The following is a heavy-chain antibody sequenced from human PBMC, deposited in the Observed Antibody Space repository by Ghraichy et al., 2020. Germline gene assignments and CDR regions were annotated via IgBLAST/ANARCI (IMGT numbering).Heavy chain of an antibody. CDR3: ARGRYDFWSGPQKMTNWFDP. D-gene: IGHD3-3*01. CDR1: GGSFSGYY. V-gene: IGHV4-34*01. Sequence: SETLSLTCAVYGGSFSGYYWSWIRQPPGKGLEWIGEINHSGSTNYNPSLKSRVTISVDTSKNQFSVKLSSVTAADTAVYYCARGRYDFWSGPQKMTNWFDPWGQGTLVTVSS. CDR2: INHSGST. J-gene: IGHJ5*02.